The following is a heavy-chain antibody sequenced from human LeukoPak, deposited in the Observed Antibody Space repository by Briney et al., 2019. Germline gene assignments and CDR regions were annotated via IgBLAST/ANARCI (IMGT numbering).Heavy chain of an antibody. CDR1: GFTFSDYY. J-gene: IGHJ4*02. D-gene: IGHD1-26*01. CDR3: ARTGSYYGIDY. CDR2: ISSGGGAI. Sequence: GGSLRLSCAASGFTFSDYYMSWIRQAPGKGLEWVSYISSGGGAIYYADSVKGRFTISRDNAKNSLYLQMNSLRAEDTAVYYCARTGSYYGIDYWGQGTLVTVSS. V-gene: IGHV3-11*04.